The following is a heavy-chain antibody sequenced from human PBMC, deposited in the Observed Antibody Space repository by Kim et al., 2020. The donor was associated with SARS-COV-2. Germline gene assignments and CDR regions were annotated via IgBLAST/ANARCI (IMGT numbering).Heavy chain of an antibody. CDR1: GFTFDNYG. J-gene: IGHJ4*02. CDR2: IFSSGDTT. CDR3: VKDMHSMSTMPFDS. Sequence: GGSLRLSCTSSGFTFDNYGMSWVRQAPGKGLEWLAGIFSSGDTTFYAESVRGRFTVSRDNSKNILYLQLNSLTAGDTALYFCVKDMHSMSTMPFDSWGRG. D-gene: IGHD1-1*01. V-gene: IGHV3-23*01.